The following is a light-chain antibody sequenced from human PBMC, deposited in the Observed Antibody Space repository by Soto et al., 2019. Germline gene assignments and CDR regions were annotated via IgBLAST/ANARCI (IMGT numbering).Light chain of an antibody. CDR1: SSDVGYYDY. CDR2: EVT. V-gene: IGLV2-8*01. CDR3: CSYAGSISSYV. Sequence: QSALTQPPSASGFPGQSVTISCTGTSSDVGYYDYVSWYQQHPGKAPKLVIYEVTKRPSGVPDRVSASKSGNTASLTVSGLQAEDEADYYCCSYAGSISSYVFGTGTKVTV. J-gene: IGLJ1*01.